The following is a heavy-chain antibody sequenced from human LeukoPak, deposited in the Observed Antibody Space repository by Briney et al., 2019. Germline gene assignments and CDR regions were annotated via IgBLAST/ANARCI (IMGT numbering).Heavy chain of an antibody. CDR2: IKHDGTEK. Sequence: GGSLRLSCAASGFTFSNYWMSWVRQAPGKGLEWVANIKHDGTEKYYVDSVKGRFTISRDNAKNSLYLQMNSLRAEDTAVYYCARAHPRAITLIRGVSDYWGQGTLVTVSS. J-gene: IGHJ4*02. V-gene: IGHV3-7*01. CDR1: GFTFSNYW. CDR3: ARAHPRAITLIRGVSDY. D-gene: IGHD3-10*01.